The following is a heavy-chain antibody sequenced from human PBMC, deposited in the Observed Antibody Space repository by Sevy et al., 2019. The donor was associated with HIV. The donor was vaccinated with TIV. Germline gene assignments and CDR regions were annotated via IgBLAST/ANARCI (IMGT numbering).Heavy chain of an antibody. J-gene: IGHJ6*02. CDR2: ISWNSGSI. D-gene: IGHD2-8*01. Sequence: GGSLRLSCAASGFTFDDYAIHWVRQAPGKGLEWVSGISWNSGSIGYADSVKGRFTISRDNAKNSLYLQMNSLRAEDTALYYCAKDKGYCTNGVCYTSYYYYGMDVWGQGTTVTVSS. CDR3: AKDKGYCTNGVCYTSYYYYGMDV. V-gene: IGHV3-9*01. CDR1: GFTFDDYA.